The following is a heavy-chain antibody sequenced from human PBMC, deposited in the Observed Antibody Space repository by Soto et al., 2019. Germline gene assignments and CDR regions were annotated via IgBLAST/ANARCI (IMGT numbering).Heavy chain of an antibody. CDR2: INIGSGNT. D-gene: IGHD2-21*02. CDR3: ARDGGDCGYRLAYYYYIGMDV. Sequence: GASVKVCCKASGYGFSRYAMHWVRQAPGQRLEWMGWINIGSGNTEYSQNFQDRITITRDTSASTVYMELSSLRSEDTAVYYCARDGGDCGYRLAYYYYIGMDVWG. V-gene: IGHV1-3*04. J-gene: IGHJ6*02. CDR1: GYGFSRYA.